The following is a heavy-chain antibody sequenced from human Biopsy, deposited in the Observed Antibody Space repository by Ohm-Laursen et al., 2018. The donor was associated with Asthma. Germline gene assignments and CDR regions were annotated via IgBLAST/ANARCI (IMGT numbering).Heavy chain of an antibody. D-gene: IGHD3-3*01. CDR1: GFTFSSYW. CDR3: ARDTRPNWFDP. Sequence: SLRLSCAASGFTFSSYWMSWVRQAPGKGLEWVANIKQDGSEKYYVDSVTGRFTISRDNAKNSLYLQMNSLRAEDTAVYYCARDTRPNWFDPWGQGTLVTVSS. J-gene: IGHJ5*02. V-gene: IGHV3-7*05. CDR2: IKQDGSEK.